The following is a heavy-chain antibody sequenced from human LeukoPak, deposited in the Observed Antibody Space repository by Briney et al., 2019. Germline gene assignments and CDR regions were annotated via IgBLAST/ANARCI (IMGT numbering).Heavy chain of an antibody. CDR3: ARGAGSYYYDSSGYHTYYYMDV. CDR2: INHSGGT. D-gene: IGHD3-22*01. J-gene: IGHJ6*03. Sequence: SETLSLTCAVYGGSFSGYYWSWIRQPPGKGLEWIGEINHSGGTNYNPSLKSRVTISVDTSKNQFSLKLSSVTAADTAVYYCARGAGSYYYDSSGYHTYYYMDVWGKGTTVTVSS. V-gene: IGHV4-34*01. CDR1: GGSFSGYY.